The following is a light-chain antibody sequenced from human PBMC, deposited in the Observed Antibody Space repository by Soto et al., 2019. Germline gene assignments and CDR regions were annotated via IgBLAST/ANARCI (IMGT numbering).Light chain of an antibody. CDR1: QSVLYSSNNKNY. J-gene: IGKJ1*01. CDR3: QQYYRTPPT. Sequence: DIVMTQSPDSLAVSLGERATINCKSSQSVLYSSNNKNYLAWYQQKPGQPPKLLIYWASTRESGVPDRFGGSGSGTDFTLTISSLQAEDVAVYYCQQYYRTPPTFGQGTKVEIK. CDR2: WAS. V-gene: IGKV4-1*01.